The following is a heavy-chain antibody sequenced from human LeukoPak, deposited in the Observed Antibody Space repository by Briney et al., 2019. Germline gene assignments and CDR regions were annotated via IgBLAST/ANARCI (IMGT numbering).Heavy chain of an antibody. V-gene: IGHV3-30*18. CDR1: GFTFSGYG. J-gene: IGHJ6*02. D-gene: IGHD3-10*01. CDR2: ISYDGSNK. Sequence: GGSLRLSCAASGFTFSGYGMHWVRQAPGKGLEWVAVISYDGSNKYYADSVKGRFTISRDNPKNTLYLQMNSLRAEDTAVYYCAKDPGLAVRGVIHYYYYYGMDVWGQGTTVTVSS. CDR3: AKDPGLAVRGVIHYYYYYGMDV.